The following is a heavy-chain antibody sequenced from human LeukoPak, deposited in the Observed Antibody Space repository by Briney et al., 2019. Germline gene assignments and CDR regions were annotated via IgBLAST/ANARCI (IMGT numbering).Heavy chain of an antibody. CDR1: DGSINGYY. Sequence: SETLSLTCTVSDGSINGYYWSWIRQPPGKGLDWIGYMYSGGTTNYSHSLKSRVTISEDMFKNQFSLKLTSVTAADTAVYYCARHSGHSSTNDAFDIWGQGTMVIVSS. J-gene: IGHJ3*02. D-gene: IGHD6-13*01. CDR2: MYSGGTT. V-gene: IGHV4-59*01. CDR3: ARHSGHSSTNDAFDI.